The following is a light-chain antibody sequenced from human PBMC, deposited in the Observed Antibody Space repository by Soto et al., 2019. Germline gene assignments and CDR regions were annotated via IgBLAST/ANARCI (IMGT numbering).Light chain of an antibody. J-gene: IGLJ1*01. CDR3: CSFAGSLYV. V-gene: IGLV2-23*01. CDR2: EGN. CDR1: SRDVGGYNL. Sequence: QSALTQPASVSGSPGQSITISCTGGSRDVGGYNLVSWYQQHPGKVPKLIIYEGNKRPSRVSNHFSGSKSGNTACLTISGLQAGVEADSYCCSFAGSLYVCGTGTKVTVL.